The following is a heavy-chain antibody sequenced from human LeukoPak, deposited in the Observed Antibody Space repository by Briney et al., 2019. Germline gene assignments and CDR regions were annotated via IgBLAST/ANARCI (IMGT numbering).Heavy chain of an antibody. CDR1: GFTFTKCA. Sequence: GGSLRLSCVASGFTFTKCAMSWIRQAPGKGLEWVAIITATGDTAYYADSVKGRFTISRDNSRNTVYMQMDSLRAEDTAIYYCAGDRNSDWYSPLDYWGQGSLVTVSP. J-gene: IGHJ4*02. V-gene: IGHV3-23*01. D-gene: IGHD6-19*01. CDR3: AGDRNSDWYSPLDY. CDR2: ITATGDTA.